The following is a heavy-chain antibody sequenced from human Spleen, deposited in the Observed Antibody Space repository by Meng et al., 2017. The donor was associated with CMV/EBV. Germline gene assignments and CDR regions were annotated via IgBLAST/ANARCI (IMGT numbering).Heavy chain of an antibody. J-gene: IGHJ4*02. D-gene: IGHD1-26*01. CDR3: ARGVRSHFDY. CDR2: IIPILGIA. Sequence: SCKASGGAFSSYTISWVRQAPGQGLEWMGRIIPILGIANYAQKFQGRVTITADKSTSTAYMELSSLRSEDTAVYYCARGVRSHFDYWGQGTLVTVSS. V-gene: IGHV1-69*02. CDR1: GGAFSSYT.